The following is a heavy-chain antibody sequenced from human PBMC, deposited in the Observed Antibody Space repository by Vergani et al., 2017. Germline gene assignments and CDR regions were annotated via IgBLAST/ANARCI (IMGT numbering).Heavy chain of an antibody. J-gene: IGHJ6*02. CDR3: ARDRFEYPTPYYYSGMDV. CDR2: IYTSGST. CDR1: GGSISSYY. D-gene: IGHD6-6*01. Sequence: QVQLQESGPGLVKPSETLSLTCTVSGGSISSYYWSWIRQPAGKGLEWIGRIYTSGSTNYNPSLKSRVTMSVDTSKNQFSLKLSSVTAADTAVYYCARDRFEYPTPYYYSGMDVWGQGTTVTVSS. V-gene: IGHV4-4*07.